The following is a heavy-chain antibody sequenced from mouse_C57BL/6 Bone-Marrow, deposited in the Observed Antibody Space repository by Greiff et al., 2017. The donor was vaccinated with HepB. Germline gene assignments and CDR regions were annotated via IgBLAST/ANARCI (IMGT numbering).Heavy chain of an antibody. V-gene: IGHV14-2*01. J-gene: IGHJ2*01. CDR3: ARSDFGSSFYFDY. D-gene: IGHD1-1*01. CDR2: IDPEDGET. CDR1: GFNIKDYY. Sequence: EVKLMESGAELVKPGASVKLSCTASGFNIKDYYMHWVKQRTEQGLEWIGRIDPEDGETKYAPKFQGKATITADTSSNTAYLQLSSLTSEATAVYYCARSDFGSSFYFDYWGQGTTLTVSS.